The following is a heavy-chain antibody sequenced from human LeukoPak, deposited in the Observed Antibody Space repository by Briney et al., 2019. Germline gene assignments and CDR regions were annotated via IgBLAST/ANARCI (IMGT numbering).Heavy chain of an antibody. J-gene: IGHJ3*02. D-gene: IGHD2-21*01. V-gene: IGHV3-15*01. CDR1: GFTFSNAW. Sequence: GGSLRLSCAVSGFTFSNAWMSWVRQAPGKGLEWVGRIKRKTDGGTRDYAAPVKGRFIISRDDSKNTLYLQMNSLKTEDTAVYYCTTNWHIDAFDIWGQGTMVTVSS. CDR2: IKRKTDGGTR. CDR3: TTNWHIDAFDI.